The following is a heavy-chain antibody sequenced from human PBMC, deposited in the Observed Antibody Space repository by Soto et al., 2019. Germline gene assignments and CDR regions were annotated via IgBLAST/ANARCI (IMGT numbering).Heavy chain of an antibody. V-gene: IGHV4-39*01. CDR2: IYYSGST. CDR3: ARHETYYDFWSGYSADP. CDR1: GGSICSSSYY. J-gene: IGHJ5*02. Sequence: PSETLSLTCTVSGGSICSSSYYWGWTRQPPGKGLEWIGSIYYSGSTYYNPSLKSRVTISVDTSKNQFSLKLSSVTAADTAVYYCARHETYYDFWSGYSADPWGQGTLVTVSS. D-gene: IGHD3-3*01.